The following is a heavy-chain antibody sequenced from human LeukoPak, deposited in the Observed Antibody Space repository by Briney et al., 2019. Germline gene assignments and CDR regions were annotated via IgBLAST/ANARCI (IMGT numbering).Heavy chain of an antibody. D-gene: IGHD3-22*01. CDR2: ISHDGNNK. V-gene: IGHV3-30-3*01. CDR3: ARPSCHYERSNSKGAFDI. CDR1: GFTFGSYA. J-gene: IGHJ3*02. Sequence: GGSLRLSCAASGFTFGSYAMHWVRQAPGKGLEWVAIISHDGNNKYNADSVKGRFTISRDNSKNTLYLQMNSLRAEDTAVYYCARPSCHYERSNSKGAFDIWGQGKMVTVSS.